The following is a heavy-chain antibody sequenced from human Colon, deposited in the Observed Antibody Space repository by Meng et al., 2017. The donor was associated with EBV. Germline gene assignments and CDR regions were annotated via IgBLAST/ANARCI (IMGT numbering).Heavy chain of an antibody. Sequence: EVQLLESGGGWVQPGGSLRLCCVASGFTFTSYVMRGVRQAPGKGLEWVSTISAIGNTYYAASVKGRFTISRDISKNTLYLQMNDLRAEDTAVYYCAKGGGNSAAEYFQHWGQGTLVTVSS. V-gene: IGHV3-23*01. D-gene: IGHD4-23*01. CDR3: AKGGGNSAAEYFQH. CDR2: ISAIGNT. CDR1: GFTFTSYV. J-gene: IGHJ1*01.